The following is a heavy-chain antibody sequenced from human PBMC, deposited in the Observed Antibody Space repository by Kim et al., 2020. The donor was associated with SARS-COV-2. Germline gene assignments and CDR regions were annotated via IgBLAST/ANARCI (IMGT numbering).Heavy chain of an antibody. D-gene: IGHD3-10*01. Sequence: ASVKVSCKASGYTFTSYGISWVRQAPGQGLEWMGWISAYNGNTNYAQKLQGRVTMTTDTSTSTAYMELRSLRSDDTAVYYCARERQKFRFGELSSLPESWGQGTLVTVSS. CDR1: GYTFTSYG. V-gene: IGHV1-18*01. CDR2: ISAYNGNT. J-gene: IGHJ5*02. CDR3: ARERQKFRFGELSSLPES.